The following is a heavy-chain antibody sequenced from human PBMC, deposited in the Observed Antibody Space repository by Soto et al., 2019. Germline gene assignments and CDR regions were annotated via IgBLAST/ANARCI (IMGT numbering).Heavy chain of an antibody. CDR3: ARVVTSTSHYFDY. J-gene: IGHJ4*02. D-gene: IGHD2-21*02. Sequence: PSETLSLTCTVSGGSISTYDWSWIRQSLGKRLEWIGCIYYSGSTNYNPSLKSRVTISVDTSKNQFSLKLNSVTAADTAVYYCARVVTSTSHYFDYWGQGALVTVSS. V-gene: IGHV4-59*01. CDR1: GGSISTYD. CDR2: IYYSGST.